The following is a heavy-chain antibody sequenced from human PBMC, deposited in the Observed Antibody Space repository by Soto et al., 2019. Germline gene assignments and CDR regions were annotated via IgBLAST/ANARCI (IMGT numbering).Heavy chain of an antibody. CDR3: AKGYYYYYIDV. CDR1: GYTFTSYA. J-gene: IGHJ6*03. V-gene: IGHV1-3*01. Sequence: QVQLVQSGAEVKKPGASVKVSCKASGYTFTSYAMHWVRQGPGQRIEWMGWSNAGNGNTKYSQKFQGRVIITRDTSASTAYLELSSLRSEDTAVYYCAKGYYYYYIDVWGKGTTVTVSS. CDR2: SNAGNGNT.